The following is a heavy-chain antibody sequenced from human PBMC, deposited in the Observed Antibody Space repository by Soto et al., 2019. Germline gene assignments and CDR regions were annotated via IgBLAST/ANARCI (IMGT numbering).Heavy chain of an antibody. D-gene: IGHD3-10*01. J-gene: IGHJ3*02. Sequence: QVRLVQSGAEVKKPGASVKVSCKASGYTFTGSDMHWVRQAPGQGLEWMGWINPNSGGTNYAQKFQGWVTMTRDTSISTAYMELSRLRSDDTAVYYCARGSETGRDAFDIWGQGTMVTVSS. CDR1: GYTFTGSD. CDR2: INPNSGGT. CDR3: ARGSETGRDAFDI. V-gene: IGHV1-2*04.